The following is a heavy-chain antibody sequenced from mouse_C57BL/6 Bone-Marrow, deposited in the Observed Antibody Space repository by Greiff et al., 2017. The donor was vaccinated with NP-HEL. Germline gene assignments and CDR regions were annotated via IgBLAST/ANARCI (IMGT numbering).Heavy chain of an antibody. CDR2: ISSGSSTI. V-gene: IGHV5-17*01. Sequence: EVKLMESGGGLVKPGGSLTLSCAASGFTFSDYGMHWVRQAPEKGLEWVAYISSGSSTIYYADTVKGRFTISRDNDKNTLFLQRTSLRSEDTAMYYCARSWLLLSWFAYWGQGTLVTVSA. J-gene: IGHJ3*01. CDR1: GFTFSDYG. CDR3: ARSWLLLSWFAY. D-gene: IGHD2-3*01.